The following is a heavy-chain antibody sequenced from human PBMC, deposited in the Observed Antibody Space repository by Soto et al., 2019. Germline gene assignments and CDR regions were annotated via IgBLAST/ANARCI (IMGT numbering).Heavy chain of an antibody. D-gene: IGHD6-13*01. Sequence: QVQLVQSGAEVKKPGASVKVSCKASGYTFTSYDINWVRQATGQGLEWMGWMNPNSGNTGYAQKFQGRVTMTRNPSISTAYMELSSLRSEDTAVHYCARAAYPYSSTNWFDPWGQGTLVTVSS. CDR2: MNPNSGNT. CDR1: GYTFTSYD. J-gene: IGHJ5*02. CDR3: ARAAYPYSSTNWFDP. V-gene: IGHV1-8*01.